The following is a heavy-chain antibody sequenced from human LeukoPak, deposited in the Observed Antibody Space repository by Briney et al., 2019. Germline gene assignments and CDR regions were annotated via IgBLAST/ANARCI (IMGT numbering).Heavy chain of an antibody. V-gene: IGHV1-2*02. J-gene: IGHJ6*03. D-gene: IGHD5-12*01. CDR1: GYTFTGYY. CDR2: INPSNGGT. CDR3: AREDIVATPKGDYYYYMDV. Sequence: ASVKVFCKASGYTFTGYYMSWVRQAPGQGLKWMGWINPSNGGTNYAQKFQGRDTMPRDTSITTAYMDLRRLRSDDTAVYYCAREDIVATPKGDYYYYMDVWGKGTTVTVSS.